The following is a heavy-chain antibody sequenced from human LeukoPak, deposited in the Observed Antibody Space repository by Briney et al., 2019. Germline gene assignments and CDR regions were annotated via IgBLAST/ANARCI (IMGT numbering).Heavy chain of an antibody. D-gene: IGHD6-13*01. CDR1: GYTFTGYY. V-gene: IGHV1-2*02. J-gene: IGHJ4*02. Sequence: ASVKVSCKASGYTFTGYYIHWVRQAPGLGLEWMGWINLNSGGTNYAQKFQGRVTMTRDTSITTAHMELSSLRSDDTAVYYCARSEFSNTWPDYWGQGTLVSVSS. CDR3: ARSEFSNTWPDY. CDR2: INLNSGGT.